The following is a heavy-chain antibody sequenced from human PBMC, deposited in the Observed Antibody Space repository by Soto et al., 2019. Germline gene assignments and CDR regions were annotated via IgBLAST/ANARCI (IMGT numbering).Heavy chain of an antibody. V-gene: IGHV3-33*01. J-gene: IGHJ3*02. CDR2: IWYDGTNK. D-gene: IGHD5-18*01. CDR3: ARAGDIVMGTHELGAFDI. Sequence: RLSCAASGFIFSNYGMHWVRQAAGKGLEWVAVIWYDGTNKYYADSVKGRFTISRDNSKNALYLQMNSLRAEDMAVYYCARAGDIVMGTHELGAFDIWGQGTVVTVSS. CDR1: GFIFSNYG.